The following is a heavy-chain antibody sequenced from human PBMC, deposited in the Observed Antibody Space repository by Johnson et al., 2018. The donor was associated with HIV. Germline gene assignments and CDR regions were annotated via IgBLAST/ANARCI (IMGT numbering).Heavy chain of an antibody. V-gene: IGHV3-30*04. Sequence: QVQLVESGGGVVQPGRSLRLSCAASGFTFSQFAMHWVRQAPGTGLEWVAIISYDGSYKYYEASVQGRFTISRDNAKNSLYLQMNSLRAEDTAVYYCAREGEGYSSSWYDAFDIWGQGTMVTVSS. J-gene: IGHJ3*02. CDR2: ISYDGSYK. CDR3: AREGEGYSSSWYDAFDI. D-gene: IGHD6-13*01. CDR1: GFTFSQFA.